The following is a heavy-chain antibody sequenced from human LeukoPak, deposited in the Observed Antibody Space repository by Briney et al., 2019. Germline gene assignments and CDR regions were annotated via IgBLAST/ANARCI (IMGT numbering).Heavy chain of an antibody. J-gene: IGHJ4*02. D-gene: IGHD6-19*01. CDR3: ARDREQWLVSAFDY. Sequence: GGSLRNTCAASGFSFSSYSMNWVRQAPRQGLEWVSYISSSSSTIYYPDSVQGRFTISRDNAKNSLYLQMSSLRAEDTAVYYCARDREQWLVSAFDYWGQGSLVSVSS. CDR2: ISSSSSTI. V-gene: IGHV3-48*01. CDR1: GFSFSSYS.